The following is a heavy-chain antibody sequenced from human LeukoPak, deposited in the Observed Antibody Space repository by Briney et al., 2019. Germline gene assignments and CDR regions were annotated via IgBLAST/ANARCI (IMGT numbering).Heavy chain of an antibody. CDR2: ISGSGGST. CDR3: ASQQRYSSSWYVGPNLFDY. V-gene: IGHV3-23*01. J-gene: IGHJ4*02. Sequence: GGSLRLSCAASGFTFSSYAMSWVRQAPGKGLEWVSAISGSGGSTYYADSVKGRFTISRDNSKNTLYLQMNSLRAEDTAVYYCASQQRYSSSWYVGPNLFDYWGQGTLVTVSS. CDR1: GFTFSSYA. D-gene: IGHD6-13*01.